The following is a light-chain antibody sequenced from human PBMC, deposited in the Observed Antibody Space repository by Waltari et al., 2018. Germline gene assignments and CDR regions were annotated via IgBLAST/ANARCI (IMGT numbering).Light chain of an antibody. Sequence: EIVMTQSPATLSVSPGERATLSCRARQSVSSNLAWYPQKPGQAPRLLIYGASPRATGIPARFSGSGSGTEFTLTISSLQSEDFAVYYCQQYNNWPRTFGQGTKVEIK. J-gene: IGKJ1*01. CDR3: QQYNNWPRT. CDR1: QSVSSN. CDR2: GAS. V-gene: IGKV3-15*01.